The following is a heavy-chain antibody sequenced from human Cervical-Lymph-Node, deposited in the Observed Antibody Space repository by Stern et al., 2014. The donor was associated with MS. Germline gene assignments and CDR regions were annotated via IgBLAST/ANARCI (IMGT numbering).Heavy chain of an antibody. D-gene: IGHD3-9*01. CDR1: GGSISNGLYY. J-gene: IGHJ4*02. Sequence: VQLVESGPGLVRPSQTLSLTCSVSGGSISNGLYYWSWIRQHPGKGLEWLGYIHHSGTTRYNPSLNSRVSISVDTSKNQFSLKVTSVTAAETALYYCARVADFDWSYDSWGQGILVTVSS. V-gene: IGHV4-31*03. CDR2: IHHSGTT. CDR3: ARVADFDWSYDS.